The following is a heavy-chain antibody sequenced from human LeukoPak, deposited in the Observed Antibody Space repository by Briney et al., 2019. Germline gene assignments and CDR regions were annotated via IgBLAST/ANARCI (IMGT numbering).Heavy chain of an antibody. J-gene: IGHJ4*02. V-gene: IGHV3-7*01. CDR1: GFTFNRAC. CDR3: TRSGDSSGSRLVDY. CDR2: IKQDGSEE. D-gene: IGHD3-22*01. Sequence: GGSLRLSCSASGFTFNRACMSWVRQAPGKGLEWVASIKQDGSEEFYVDSVKGRFTISRDNAKNSLYLQMNSLRAEDTAVYYCTRSGDSSGSRLVDYWGQGTLVTVSS.